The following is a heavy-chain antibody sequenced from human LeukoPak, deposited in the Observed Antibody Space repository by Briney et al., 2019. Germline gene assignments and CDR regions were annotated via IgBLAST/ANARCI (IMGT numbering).Heavy chain of an antibody. V-gene: IGHV4-39*01. CDR1: GGSISSSSYY. CDR2: IYYSGST. Sequence: SETLSLTCTVSGGSISSSSYYWGWIRQPPGKGLEWIGSIYYSGSTYYNPSLKSRVTISVDTSKNQFSLKLSSVTAADTAVYYCARGSGYYYGDFDYWGQGTLVTVSS. CDR3: ARGSGYYYGDFDY. D-gene: IGHD3-22*01. J-gene: IGHJ4*02.